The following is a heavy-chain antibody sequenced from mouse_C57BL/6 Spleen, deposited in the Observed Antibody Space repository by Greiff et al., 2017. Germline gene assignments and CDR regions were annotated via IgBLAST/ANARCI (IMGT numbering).Heavy chain of an antibody. D-gene: IGHD4-1*01. Sequence: VQLQQSGAELVRPGASVKLSCTASGFNIKDDYMHWVKQRPEQGLEWIGWIDPENGDTEYASKFQGKATITAATSSNTAYLQLSSLTSEDTAVYYCATALGRGYWGQGTTLTVSS. CDR2: IDPENGDT. CDR1: GFNIKDDY. CDR3: ATALGRGY. V-gene: IGHV14-4*01. J-gene: IGHJ2*01.